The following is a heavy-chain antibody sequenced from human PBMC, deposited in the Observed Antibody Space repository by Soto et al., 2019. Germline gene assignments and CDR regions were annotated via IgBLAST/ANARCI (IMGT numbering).Heavy chain of an antibody. Sequence: PGGSLRLSCAASGFTFSNALMTWVRQAPGKGLEWVGRIKSKSDGATTDYAEPVRGRFIISRDDSKNQLYLQMNSLKTEDKAVYYCTTGLTIFGVVIDPWGQGTLVTVYS. CDR2: IKSKSDGATT. CDR3: TTGLTIFGVVIDP. V-gene: IGHV3-15*01. J-gene: IGHJ5*02. D-gene: IGHD3-3*01. CDR1: GFTFSNAL.